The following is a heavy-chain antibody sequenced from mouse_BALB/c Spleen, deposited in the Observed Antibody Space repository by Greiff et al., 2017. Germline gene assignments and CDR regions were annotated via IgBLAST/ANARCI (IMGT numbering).Heavy chain of an antibody. CDR2: IRNKANGYTT. V-gene: IGHV7-3*02. Sequence: EVQLVESGGGLVQPGGSLRLSCATSGFTFTDYYMSWVRQPPGKALEWLGFIRNKANGYTTEYSASVKGRFTISRDNSQSILYLQMNTLRAEDSATYYCARGGELAWFAYWGQGTLVTVSA. J-gene: IGHJ3*01. CDR1: GFTFTDYY. CDR3: ARGGELAWFAY. D-gene: IGHD3-1*01.